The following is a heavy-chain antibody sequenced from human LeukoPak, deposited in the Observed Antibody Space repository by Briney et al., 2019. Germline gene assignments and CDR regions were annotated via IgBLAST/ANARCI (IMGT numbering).Heavy chain of an antibody. CDR3: AKGGSSWYRGLDY. J-gene: IGHJ4*02. CDR1: GFTFSSYA. Sequence: GGSLRLSCAASGFTFSSYAMHWVRQAPGKGLEWVAVISYDGSNKYYADSVKGRFTISRDNSKNTLYLQMNSLRAEDTAVYYCAKGGSSWYRGLDYWGQGTLVTVSS. V-gene: IGHV3-30-3*01. D-gene: IGHD6-13*01. CDR2: ISYDGSNK.